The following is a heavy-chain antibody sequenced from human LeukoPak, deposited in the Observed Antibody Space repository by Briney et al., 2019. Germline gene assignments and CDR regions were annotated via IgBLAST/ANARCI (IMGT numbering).Heavy chain of an antibody. V-gene: IGHV4-39*01. CDR1: GGSISSSSYY. CDR3: ASSLAVAGTSQIDY. D-gene: IGHD6-19*01. CDR2: IYYSGST. J-gene: IGHJ4*02. Sequence: SETLSLTCTVSGGSISSSSYYWGWIRQPPGMGLEWIGSIYYSGSTYYNPSLKSRVTISVDTSKNQFSLKLSSVTAADTAVYYCASSLAVAGTSQIDYWGQGTLVTVSS.